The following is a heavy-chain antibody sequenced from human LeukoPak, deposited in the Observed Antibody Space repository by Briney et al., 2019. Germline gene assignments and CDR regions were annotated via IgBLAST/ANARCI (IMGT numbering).Heavy chain of an antibody. CDR2: INPSGGST. CDR1: GYTFTSYY. CDR3: ARDPLGEVTLDY. Sequence: GASVKVSFKASGYTFTSYYMHWVRQAPGQGLEWMGIINPSGGSTSYAQKFQGRVTMTRDTSTSTVYMELSSLRSEDTAVYYCARDPLGEVTLDYWGQGTLVTVSS. J-gene: IGHJ4*02. V-gene: IGHV1-46*01. D-gene: IGHD3-10*01.